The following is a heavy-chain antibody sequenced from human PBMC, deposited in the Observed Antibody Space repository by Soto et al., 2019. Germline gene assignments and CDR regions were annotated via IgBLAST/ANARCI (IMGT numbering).Heavy chain of an antibody. V-gene: IGHV3-21*01. J-gene: IGHJ6*03. CDR1: GFTFSSYS. Sequence: GGSLRLSCAASGFTFSSYSMNWVRQAPGKGLEWVSSISSSSSYIYYADSVKGRFTISRDNAKNSLYLQMNSLRAEDTAVYYCASDREVRGVIRHYYYYMDVWGKGTTVTVSS. D-gene: IGHD3-10*01. CDR3: ASDREVRGVIRHYYYYMDV. CDR2: ISSSSSYI.